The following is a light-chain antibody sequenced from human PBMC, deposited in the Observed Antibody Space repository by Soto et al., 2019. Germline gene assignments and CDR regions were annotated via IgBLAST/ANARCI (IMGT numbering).Light chain of an antibody. J-gene: IGKJ1*01. Sequence: EVVLTQSPGTLSLFPGDRATLFCRASQSVTNSYLAWYQQKPGQAPRPLIYGISNRATGIPDRFSGSGSGTDFTLTISRLEPEDFAVYYCHQYGSSWTFGQGTKVEIK. CDR3: HQYGSSWT. V-gene: IGKV3-20*01. CDR1: QSVTNSY. CDR2: GIS.